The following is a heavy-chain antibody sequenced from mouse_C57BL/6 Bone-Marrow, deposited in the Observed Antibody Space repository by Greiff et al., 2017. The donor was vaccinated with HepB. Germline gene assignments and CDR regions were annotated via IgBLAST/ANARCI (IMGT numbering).Heavy chain of an antibody. CDR3: ARREVIYYYGSRPSWFAY. V-gene: IGHV1-69*01. CDR1: GYTFTSYW. J-gene: IGHJ3*01. CDR2: IDPSDSYT. D-gene: IGHD1-1*01. Sequence: QVQLQQPGAELVMPGASVKLSCKASGYTFTSYWMHWVKQRPGQGLEWIGEIDPSDSYTNYNQKFKGKSTLTVDKSSSTAYMQLSSLTSEDSAVYYCARREVIYYYGSRPSWFAYWGQGTLVTVSA.